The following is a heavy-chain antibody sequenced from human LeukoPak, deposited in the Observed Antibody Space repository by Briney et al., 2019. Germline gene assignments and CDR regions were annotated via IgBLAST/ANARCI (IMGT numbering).Heavy chain of an antibody. D-gene: IGHD2-2*01. CDR2: INRDGSTT. CDR1: GFTFSSHW. V-gene: IGHV3-74*01. J-gene: IGHJ5*02. CDR3: AKDLRYCSSTSCYRGSYNWFDP. Sequence: TGGSLRLSCAASGFTFSSHWMHWVRQAPGEGLVWVSRINRDGSTTNYADSVKGRFTMSRDNAKNTVYLQMNSLRGDDTAVYYCAKDLRYCSSTSCYRGSYNWFDPWGQGTLVTVSS.